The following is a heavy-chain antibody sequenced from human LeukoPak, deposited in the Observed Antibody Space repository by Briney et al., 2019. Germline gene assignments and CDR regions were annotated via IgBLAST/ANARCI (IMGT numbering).Heavy chain of an antibody. Sequence: AGGSLRLSCAASGLTFSNYVMSWVRRAPVKGLEWVSTISNSDSTTYYADSVKGRFTISRDNSKNALFLQMDSLRAEDTAVYYCAKTLPERRSHSGWFNPWGQGTLVTVSS. CDR1: GLTFSNYV. CDR2: ISNSDSTT. J-gene: IGHJ5*02. V-gene: IGHV3-23*01. D-gene: IGHD1-1*01. CDR3: AKTLPERRSHSGWFNP.